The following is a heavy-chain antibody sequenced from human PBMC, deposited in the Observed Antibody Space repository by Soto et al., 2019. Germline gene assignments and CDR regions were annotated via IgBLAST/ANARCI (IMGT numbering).Heavy chain of an antibody. CDR2: ISTSRRNT. J-gene: IGHJ4*02. CDR3: ARDSTNFLDY. CDR1: GYTFSDHS. V-gene: IGHV1-18*01. D-gene: IGHD2-8*01. Sequence: ASVKVSCKTSGYTFSDHSLSWVRLAPGQGLEWMGWISTSRRNTNYAQRFQGRLTLTTDTSTSTAYMELKSLGSDDTAVYYCARDSTNFLDYWGQGILVTVSS.